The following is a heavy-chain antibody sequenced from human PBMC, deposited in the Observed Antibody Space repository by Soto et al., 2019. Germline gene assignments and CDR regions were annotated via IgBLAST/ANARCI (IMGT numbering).Heavy chain of an antibody. V-gene: IGHV1-69*01. CDR2: IIPIFGTA. Sequence: QVQLVQSGAEVKKPGSSVKVSCTASGGTFSSYAISWVRQAPGQGLEWRGGIIPIFGTANYAQKFQGRVTITADESTSTAYMELSSLRSEDTAVYYCARDTHDYGDEYYYYYGMDVWGQGTTVTVSS. CDR3: ARDTHDYGDEYYYYYGMDV. CDR1: GGTFSSYA. D-gene: IGHD4-17*01. J-gene: IGHJ6*02.